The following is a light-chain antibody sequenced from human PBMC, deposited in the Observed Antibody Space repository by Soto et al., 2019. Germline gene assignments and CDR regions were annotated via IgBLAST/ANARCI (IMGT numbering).Light chain of an antibody. CDR2: DVS. J-gene: IGLJ1*01. CDR1: SSDVGGYNY. V-gene: IGLV2-14*03. Sequence: QSALTQPASVSGSPGQSITISCTGTSSDVGGYNYLSWYQHHPGKVTKLLIYDVSHRPSGVSTRFSGSKSGNTASLTISGLQAEDEADYYCSSYTSSDTQVFGTGTKVTVL. CDR3: SSYTSSDTQV.